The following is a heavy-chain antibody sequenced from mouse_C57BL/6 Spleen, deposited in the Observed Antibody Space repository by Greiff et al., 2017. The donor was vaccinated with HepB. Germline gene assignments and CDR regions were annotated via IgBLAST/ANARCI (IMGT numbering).Heavy chain of an antibody. D-gene: IGHD4-1*01. CDR2: IRSKSSNYAT. CDR1: GFTFNTYA. J-gene: IGHJ2*01. CDR3: ERRGLGRNSFDY. V-gene: IGHV10-3*01. Sequence: EVKLVESGGGLVQPKGSLKLSCAASGFTFNTYAMHWVRQAPGKGLEWVARIRSKSSNYATYYADSVKDRFTISRDNSQSMLYLQMNNLKTEETAMYYGERRGLGRNSFDYWGQGTTLTVSS.